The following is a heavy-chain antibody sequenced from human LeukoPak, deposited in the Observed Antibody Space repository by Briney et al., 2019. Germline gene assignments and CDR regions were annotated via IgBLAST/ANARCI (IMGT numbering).Heavy chain of an antibody. CDR1: GGSIRSRNYY. D-gene: IGHD5-12*01. V-gene: IGHV4-39*01. CDR3: ARHTRPGCSGYENAFDI. Sequence: SETLSLTCTVSGGSIRSRNYYWDWIRQPPGKGLEWIGNFYDSGSTYYNPSLKRRATISGDTSKNQFSLKLTSVTAADTAVYYCARHTRPGCSGYENAFDIWGQGTMVTVSS. J-gene: IGHJ3*02. CDR2: FYDSGST.